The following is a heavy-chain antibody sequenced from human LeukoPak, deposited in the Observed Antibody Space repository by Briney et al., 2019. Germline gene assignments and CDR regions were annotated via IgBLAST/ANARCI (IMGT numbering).Heavy chain of an antibody. D-gene: IGHD1-26*01. CDR1: GFTFSNYW. V-gene: IGHV3-74*01. CDR2: IHSDGGTT. CDR3: ARDTYSIAE. J-gene: IGHJ4*02. Sequence: AGSLRLSCAASGFTFSNYWMHWLRHAPGKGLVWVSLIHSDGGTTNYADSVKGRFTISRDNAKNTLYLQMNSLRVEDTAVYYCARDTYSIAEWGQGTLVTVSS.